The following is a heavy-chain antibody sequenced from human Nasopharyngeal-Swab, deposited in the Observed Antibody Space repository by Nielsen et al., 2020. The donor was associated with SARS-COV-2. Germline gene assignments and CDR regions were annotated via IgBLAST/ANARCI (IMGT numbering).Heavy chain of an antibody. J-gene: IGHJ6*02. CDR3: AKDLGYSYGSVGMDV. D-gene: IGHD5-18*01. CDR2: ISYDGSNK. V-gene: IGHV3-30*18. Sequence: GESLKISCAASGFTFSSYGMHWVRQAPGKGLEWVAVISYDGSNKYYADSVKGRLTISRDNSKNTLYLQMNSLRAEDTAVYYCAKDLGYSYGSVGMDVWGQGTTVTVSS. CDR1: GFTFSSYG.